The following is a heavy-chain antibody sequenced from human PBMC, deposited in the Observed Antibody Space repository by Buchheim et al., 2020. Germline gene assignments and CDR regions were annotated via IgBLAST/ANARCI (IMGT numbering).Heavy chain of an antibody. J-gene: IGHJ6*03. CDR1: GGTLSNYG. CDR2: IILMFGPA. D-gene: IGHD3-10*01. Sequence: QVQLVQSGAEVKKPGSSVRVSCEASGGTLSNYGFSWVRQAPGQGLEWMGGIILMFGPANYAQKFHGRPTIIADDSTSSGSLELNTLRSDDTAVYYCAGREQRAYSGSGIDHDDYDYYMDVWGQGTT. V-gene: IGHV1-69*01. CDR3: AGREQRAYSGSGIDHDDYDYYMDV.